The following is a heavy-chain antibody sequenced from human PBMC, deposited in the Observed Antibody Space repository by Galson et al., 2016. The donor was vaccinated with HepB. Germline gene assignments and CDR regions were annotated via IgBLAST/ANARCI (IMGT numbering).Heavy chain of an antibody. CDR1: GYDFDNFL. J-gene: IGHJ3*02. D-gene: IGHD3-22*01. CDR2: IEPSDSFT. CDR3: AKTPYYYDNNGYFIIPRHDAFDI. Sequence: QSGAEVKKPGESLRISCKGSGYDFDNFLINWVRQTPGKGLEWMGMIEPSDSFTDYSPSFQGHVTISADKSITTAYLQWTSLKASDTAIYYCAKTPYYYDNNGYFIIPRHDAFDIWGQGTVVIVSS. V-gene: IGHV5-10-1*01.